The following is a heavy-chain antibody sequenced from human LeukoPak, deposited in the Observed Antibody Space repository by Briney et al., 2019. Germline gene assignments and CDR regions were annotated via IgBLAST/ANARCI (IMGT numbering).Heavy chain of an antibody. D-gene: IGHD3-22*01. V-gene: IGHV3-48*02. CDR2: FSTSSGTI. Sequence: GGSLRLSCAASGFTFSSFSMNWVRQAPGKGLEWVSYFSTSSGTISYADSVKGRLTISRDDAKNSLYLQMNSLRDEDTAVYYCAREYPPRYYYDSSGYLDYWGQGTLVTVSS. CDR1: GFTFSSFS. CDR3: AREYPPRYYYDSSGYLDY. J-gene: IGHJ4*02.